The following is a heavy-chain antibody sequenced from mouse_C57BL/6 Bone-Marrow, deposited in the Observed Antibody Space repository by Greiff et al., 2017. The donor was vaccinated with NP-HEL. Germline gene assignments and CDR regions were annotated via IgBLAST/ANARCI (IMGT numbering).Heavy chain of an antibody. V-gene: IGHV1-55*01. CDR1: GYTFTSYW. CDR2: IYPGSGST. Sequence: VKLQQPGAELVKPGASVKMSCKASGYTFTSYWITWVKQRPGQGLEWIGDIYPGSGSTNYNEKFKSKATLTVDTSSSTAYMQLSSLTSEDSAVYYCARYDYDGGGFAYWGQGTLVTVSA. J-gene: IGHJ3*01. D-gene: IGHD2-4*01. CDR3: ARYDYDGGGFAY.